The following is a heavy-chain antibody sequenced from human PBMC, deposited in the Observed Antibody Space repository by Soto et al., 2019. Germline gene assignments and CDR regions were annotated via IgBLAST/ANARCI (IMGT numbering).Heavy chain of an antibody. CDR1: GGSISSGDYY. J-gene: IGHJ4*02. Sequence: SETLSLTCTVSGGSISSGDYYWNWIRQPPGKGLEWIGYIYYTGSTYSNPFLKSRLTISIDTSENQFSLKLSSVTAADTAVYYCAREASWSYYFDYWGRGTLVTVSS. V-gene: IGHV4-30-4*01. CDR3: AREASWSYYFDY. CDR2: IYYTGST. D-gene: IGHD6-13*01.